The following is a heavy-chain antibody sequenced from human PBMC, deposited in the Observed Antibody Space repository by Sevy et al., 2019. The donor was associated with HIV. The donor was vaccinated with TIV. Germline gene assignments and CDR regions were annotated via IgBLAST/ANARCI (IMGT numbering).Heavy chain of an antibody. D-gene: IGHD3-3*01. V-gene: IGHV4-30-4*01. CDR3: ARGCRGRSTYYDFWSGSNWFDP. CDR2: IYYSGST. J-gene: IGHJ5*02. Sequence: SETLSLTCTVSGGSISSGDYYWSWIRQPPGKGLEWIGYIYYSGSTYYNPSLKSRVTISVDTSKNQFSLKLDSVTAADTAVYYCARGCRGRSTYYDFWSGSNWFDPWGQGTLVTVSS. CDR1: GGSISSGDYY.